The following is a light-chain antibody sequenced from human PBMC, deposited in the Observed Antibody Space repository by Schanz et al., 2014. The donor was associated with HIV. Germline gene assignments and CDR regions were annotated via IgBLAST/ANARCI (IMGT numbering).Light chain of an antibody. CDR1: QSINSW. V-gene: IGKV1-5*03. Sequence: DIQMTQSPSTLSASVGDRVTITCRASQSINSWLAWYQQKPGKAPKLLIYKASTLESGVPSRFSGSGSGTEFTLTISSLQPDDFATYYCQQYRSYSWTFGQGTKVEMK. CDR3: QQYRSYSWT. J-gene: IGKJ1*01. CDR2: KAS.